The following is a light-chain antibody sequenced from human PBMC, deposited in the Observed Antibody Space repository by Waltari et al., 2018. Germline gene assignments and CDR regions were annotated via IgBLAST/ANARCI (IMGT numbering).Light chain of an antibody. Sequence: SSELTQDPAVSVAVGQTVRITCQGDSLRSYYASWYQQKPGQAPVLVIYGKNNRPSGIPNRFAGSSSGNTAALTITGAQAEDEADYYGNSRDSSGNHLVFGTGTKVTVL. J-gene: IGLJ1*01. V-gene: IGLV3-19*01. CDR1: SLRSYY. CDR2: GKN. CDR3: NSRDSSGNHLV.